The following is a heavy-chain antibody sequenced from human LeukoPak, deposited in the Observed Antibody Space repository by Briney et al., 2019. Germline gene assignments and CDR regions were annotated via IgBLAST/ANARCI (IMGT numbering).Heavy chain of an antibody. V-gene: IGHV4-34*01. CDR1: GGSFSGYY. D-gene: IGHD5-18*01. J-gene: IGHJ6*03. Sequence: PSETLSLTCAVYGGSFSGYYWSWIRQPPGKGLEWIGEINHSGSTNYNPSLKSRVTISVDTSKNQFSLKLSSVTAADTAVYYCARGSRGYSYGHYYYYYMDVWGKGTTVTVSS. CDR2: INHSGST. CDR3: ARGSRGYSYGHYYYYYMDV.